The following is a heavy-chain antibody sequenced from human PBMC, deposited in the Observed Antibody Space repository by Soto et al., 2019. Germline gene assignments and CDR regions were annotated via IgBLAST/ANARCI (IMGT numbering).Heavy chain of an antibody. V-gene: IGHV4-31*03. CDR3: ARAYSSSWWYNWFDP. D-gene: IGHD6-13*01. Sequence: PSETLSLTCTVSGGSISSGGYYWSWIRQHPGKGLEWIGYIYYSGSTYYNPSLKSRVTISVDTSKNQFSLKLSSVPAADTAVYYCARAYSSSWWYNWFDPWGQGTLVTVSS. CDR2: IYYSGST. J-gene: IGHJ5*02. CDR1: GGSISSGGYY.